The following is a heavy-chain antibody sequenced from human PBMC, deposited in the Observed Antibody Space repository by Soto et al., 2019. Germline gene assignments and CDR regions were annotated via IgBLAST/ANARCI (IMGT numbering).Heavy chain of an antibody. CDR3: VREVTSGWFCDY. CDR2: ISSSSSPI. Sequence: GSLRLSCAASGFTFNSYNMNWVRQAPGKGLEWLSFISSSSSPIYYADSVKGRFTISRDNAKNSLYLQMNSLRDEDTAVYYCVREVTSGWFCDYWGQGTLVTVSS. J-gene: IGHJ4*02. D-gene: IGHD6-19*01. V-gene: IGHV3-48*02. CDR1: GFTFNSYN.